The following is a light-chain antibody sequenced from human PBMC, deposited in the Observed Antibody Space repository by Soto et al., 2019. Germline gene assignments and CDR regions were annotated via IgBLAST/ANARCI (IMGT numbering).Light chain of an antibody. CDR3: CSYTSSNTKI. V-gene: IGLV2-14*01. J-gene: IGLJ2*01. CDR1: SSDVGHYNY. CDR2: QVS. Sequence: QSVLTQPASVSASPGQSITISCTGTSSDVGHYNYVSWYQHHPGKAPKLMIYQVSNRPSGVSNRFSGSKSGNTASLTISGLQAEDEADYYCCSYTSSNTKIFGGGTKLTVL.